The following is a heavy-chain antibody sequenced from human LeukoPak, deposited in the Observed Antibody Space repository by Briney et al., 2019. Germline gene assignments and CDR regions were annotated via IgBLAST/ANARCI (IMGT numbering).Heavy chain of an antibody. J-gene: IGHJ5*02. CDR3: ARGVEMATIDWFDP. Sequence: SVKVSCKASGGTFSSYAISWVRQAPGQGLEWMGGIIPIFGTANYAQKFQGRVTITADESTSTAYMELSSLRSEDTAVYYCARGVEMATIDWFDPWGQGALVTVSS. CDR2: IIPIFGTA. CDR1: GGTFSSYA. V-gene: IGHV1-69*13. D-gene: IGHD5-24*01.